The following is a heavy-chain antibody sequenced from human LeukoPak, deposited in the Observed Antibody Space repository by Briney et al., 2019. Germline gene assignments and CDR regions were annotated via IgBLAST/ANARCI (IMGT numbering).Heavy chain of an antibody. Sequence: PGESLNISCKGSGYSFTSYWISWVRQMPGKGLEWMGRIDPSDSYTNYSPSFQGHVTISADKSISTAYLQWSSLKASDTAMYYCARGGHEYSSSSPFDYWGQGTLVTVSS. D-gene: IGHD6-6*01. CDR2: IDPSDSYT. J-gene: IGHJ4*02. CDR1: GYSFTSYW. V-gene: IGHV5-10-1*01. CDR3: ARGGHEYSSSSPFDY.